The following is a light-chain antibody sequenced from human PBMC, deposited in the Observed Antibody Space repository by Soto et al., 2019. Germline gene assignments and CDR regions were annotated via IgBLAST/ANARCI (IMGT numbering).Light chain of an antibody. J-gene: IGKJ1*01. V-gene: IGKV1-39*01. CDR2: SAS. CDR1: QSISLY. Sequence: DIQMTQSPSSLSASVGDRVAITCRTSQSISLYLNWYQQKPGKAPKLLIYSASSLQSGVPPRFSGSGSGTDFILTISSLQPEESATYYCQQSYTTPLTFGQGTKVEIK. CDR3: QQSYTTPLT.